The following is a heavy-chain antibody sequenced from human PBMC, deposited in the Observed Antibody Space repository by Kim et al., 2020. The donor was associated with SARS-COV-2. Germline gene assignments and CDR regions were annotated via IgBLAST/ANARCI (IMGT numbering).Heavy chain of an antibody. Sequence: SETLSLTCAVYGGSFSGYYWSWIRQPPGKGLEWIGEINHSGSTNYNPSLKSRVTISVDTSKNQFSLKLSSVTAADTAVYYCARARLTIFGVDLYGMDVWGQGTTVTVSS. D-gene: IGHD3-3*01. V-gene: IGHV4-34*01. J-gene: IGHJ6*02. CDR1: GGSFSGYY. CDR3: ARARLTIFGVDLYGMDV. CDR2: INHSGST.